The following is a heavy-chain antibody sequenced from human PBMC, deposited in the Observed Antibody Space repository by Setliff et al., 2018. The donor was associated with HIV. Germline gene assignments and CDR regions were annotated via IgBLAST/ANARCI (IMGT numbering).Heavy chain of an antibody. J-gene: IGHJ4*02. CDR2: IIQSGST. D-gene: IGHD3-10*01. CDR3: ARGMVRGLRWDS. Sequence: TSETLSLTCAVYGGSFSGYYWSWIRQSPGKGLEWIGEIIQSGSTNYNPSLKSRVTISVDTSKNQLSLKLSSVTAADTAVYYCARGMVRGLRWDSWGQGTLVTVSS. V-gene: IGHV4-34*01. CDR1: GGSFSGYY.